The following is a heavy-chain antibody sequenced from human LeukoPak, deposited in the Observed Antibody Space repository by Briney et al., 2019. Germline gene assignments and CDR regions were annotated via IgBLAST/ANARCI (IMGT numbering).Heavy chain of an antibody. CDR2: IYYSGST. CDR3: AREEMATIH. Sequence: SETLSLTCSVSDDSITMYYWSWIRQPPGKGLEWIGYIYYSGSTNYNPSLKSRVTISVDTSKNQFSLKLSSVTAADTAVYYCAREEMATIHWGQGTLVTVSS. CDR1: DDSITMYY. V-gene: IGHV4-59*12. J-gene: IGHJ4*02. D-gene: IGHD5-24*01.